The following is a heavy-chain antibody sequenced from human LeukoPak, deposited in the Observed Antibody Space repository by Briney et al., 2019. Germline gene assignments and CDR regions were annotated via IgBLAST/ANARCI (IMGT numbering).Heavy chain of an antibody. CDR3: ARTLRYFDWLPDY. CDR1: GFTFSDYY. V-gene: IGHV3-11*04. CDR2: ISSSGSTI. Sequence: PGGSLRLSCAASGFTFSDYYMSWIRQAPGKGLEWVSYISSSGSTIYYADSVKGRFTISRDNAKNSLYLQMNSLRAEDTAVYYCARTLRYFDWLPDYWGQGTLVTVSS. J-gene: IGHJ4*02. D-gene: IGHD3-9*01.